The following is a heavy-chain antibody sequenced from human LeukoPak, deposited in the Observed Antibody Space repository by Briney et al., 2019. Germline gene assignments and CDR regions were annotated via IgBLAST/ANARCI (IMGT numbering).Heavy chain of an antibody. CDR2: ISGGGGST. J-gene: IGHJ5*02. Sequence: GGSLRLSCAASGFTFSSYAMSCVRQAPGKGREWVSAISGGGGSTYYADSVKGRFTISRDNSKNTLYLQMNRLRAEDTAVYYCAKVVRGGSGWYWFDPWGQGTLVTASS. CDR3: AKVVRGGSGWYWFDP. D-gene: IGHD6-19*01. V-gene: IGHV3-23*01. CDR1: GFTFSSYA.